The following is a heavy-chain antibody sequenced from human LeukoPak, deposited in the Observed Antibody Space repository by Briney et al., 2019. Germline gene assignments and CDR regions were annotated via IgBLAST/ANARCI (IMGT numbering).Heavy chain of an antibody. CDR1: GFTFSSYG. J-gene: IGHJ4*02. Sequence: GGSLRLSCAASGFTFSSYGMHWVRQAPGKGLEWVAVISYDGSNKYYADSVKGRFTISRDNSKNTLYLQMNSLRAEDTAVYYCAKLGGEFDNWGQGTLVTVSS. CDR2: ISYDGSNK. D-gene: IGHD1-26*01. V-gene: IGHV3-30*18. CDR3: AKLGGEFDN.